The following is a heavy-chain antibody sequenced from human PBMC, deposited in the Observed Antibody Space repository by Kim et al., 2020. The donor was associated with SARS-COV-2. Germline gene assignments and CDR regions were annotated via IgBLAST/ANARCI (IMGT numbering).Heavy chain of an antibody. J-gene: IGHJ4*02. CDR2: INPSTGGT. V-gene: IGHV1-46*01. CDR3: AREIGTVKTPGKTFDF. CDR1: GYTFTSYL. Sequence: ASVKVSCKASGYTFTSYLIHWMRQAPGQGLEWMGIINPSTGGTRYAQKFQGRVAVTMDTSTSTVNMEVTSLRSEDSAVYFCAREIGTVKTPGKTFDFWGQGTLVTVSS. D-gene: IGHD4-4*01.